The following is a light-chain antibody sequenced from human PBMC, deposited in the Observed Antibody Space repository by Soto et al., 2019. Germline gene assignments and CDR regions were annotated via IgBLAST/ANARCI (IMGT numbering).Light chain of an antibody. J-gene: IGLJ2*01. CDR1: SSDVTAYNY. CDR2: EVN. CDR3: SSYISGTTLV. V-gene: IGLV2-14*01. Sequence: QSALTQPASVSASPGQSITISCTGTSSDVTAYNYVSWYQQHPGKAPKLMIFEVNNRPSGVSNRFSGSKSGNTASLTISGLQAGDEADYYCSSYISGTTLVFGGGTKLTVL.